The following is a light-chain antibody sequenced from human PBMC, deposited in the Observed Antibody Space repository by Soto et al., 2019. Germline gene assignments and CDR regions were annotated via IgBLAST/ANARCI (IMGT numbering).Light chain of an antibody. CDR1: PSVSSN. V-gene: IGKV3-15*01. CDR2: GAS. J-gene: IGKJ1*01. Sequence: ELVMTQSPATLSVSPGERATLSCRASPSVSSNLAWYQQTPGQAPRLRIYGASTRAPGFPARCSCSGSGTDCTLNISCLQSEDFAVYYLQQYYNWPQTFGKGTKVEIK. CDR3: QQYYNWPQT.